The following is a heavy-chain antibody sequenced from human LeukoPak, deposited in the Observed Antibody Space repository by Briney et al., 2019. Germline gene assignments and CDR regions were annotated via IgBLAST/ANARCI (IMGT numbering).Heavy chain of an antibody. V-gene: IGHV4-34*01. J-gene: IGHJ5*02. CDR2: INQSGST. CDR3: ARVGLGYCSSTSCLNWFDP. CDR1: GGSFSGYY. D-gene: IGHD2-2*01. Sequence: SETLSLTCAVYGGSFSGYYWSWIRQPPGKGLEWIGEINQSGSTNYNPSLKSRVTISVDTSKNQFSLKLSSVTAADMAVYYCARVGLGYCSSTSCLNWFDPWGQGTLVTVSS.